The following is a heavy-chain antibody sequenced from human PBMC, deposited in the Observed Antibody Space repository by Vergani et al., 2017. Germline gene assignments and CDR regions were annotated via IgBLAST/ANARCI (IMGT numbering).Heavy chain of an antibody. Sequence: EVQLVESGGGLVQPGRSLRLSCTASGFTFGDYAMSWFRQAPGKGLEWVGFIRSKVYSETTEYAASVKGRFTISRDDSKSIAYLQMNSLKTEDTAVYYCTRVFSYSSGWYPSDYWGQGTLVTVSS. CDR2: IRSKVYSETT. V-gene: IGHV3-49*03. J-gene: IGHJ4*02. D-gene: IGHD6-19*01. CDR1: GFTFGDYA. CDR3: TRVFSYSSGWYPSDY.